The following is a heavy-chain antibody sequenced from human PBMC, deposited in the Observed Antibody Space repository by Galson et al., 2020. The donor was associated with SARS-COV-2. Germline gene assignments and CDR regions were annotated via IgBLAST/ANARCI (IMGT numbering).Heavy chain of an antibody. CDR2: LDTSSTYI. Sequence: FTSYTMNWVRQAPGKGLEWVASLDTSSTYIYHADSLKGRFTISRDNAENSLYLQMNSLRAEDTAVYYCARSPPASTSGTSIYFDYWGQGTQVTVSS. CDR3: ARSPPASTSGTSIYFDY. J-gene: IGHJ4*02. V-gene: IGHV3-21*01. D-gene: IGHD3-10*01. CDR1: FTSYT.